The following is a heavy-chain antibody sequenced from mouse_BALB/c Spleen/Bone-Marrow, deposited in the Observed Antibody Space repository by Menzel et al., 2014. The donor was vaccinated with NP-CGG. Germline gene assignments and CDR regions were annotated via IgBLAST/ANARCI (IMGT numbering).Heavy chain of an antibody. CDR2: IYPGDGDT. CDR3: AKEGRGAY. J-gene: IGHJ3*01. V-gene: IGHV1-87*01. D-gene: IGHD3-3*01. CDR1: GYTFTSYW. Sequence: QVQLQQSGAGLARPGASVKLSCKASGYTFTSYWMQWVKQRPGQGLEWIGAIYPGDGDTRYTQKFKSKATLTADKSSSTAYMQLSSLASEDSAVYYCAKEGRGAYWGQGTLVTVSA.